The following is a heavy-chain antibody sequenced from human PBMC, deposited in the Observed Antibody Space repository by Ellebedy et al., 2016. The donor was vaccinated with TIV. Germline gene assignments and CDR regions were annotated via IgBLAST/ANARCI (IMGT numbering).Heavy chain of an antibody. Sequence: ASVKVSCXVSGYTLTELSMHWVRQAPGEGLEWMGGFDPEDGETIYAQKFQGRVTMTEDTSTDTAYMELSSLRSEDTAVYYCATSGCSGGSCYSDGVFDYWGQGTLVTVSS. V-gene: IGHV1-24*01. CDR1: GYTLTELS. J-gene: IGHJ4*02. CDR2: FDPEDGET. CDR3: ATSGCSGGSCYSDGVFDY. D-gene: IGHD2-15*01.